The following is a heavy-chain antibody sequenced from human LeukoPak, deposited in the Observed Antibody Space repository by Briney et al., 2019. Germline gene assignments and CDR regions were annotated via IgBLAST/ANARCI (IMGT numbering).Heavy chain of an antibody. CDR3: ARAYMYYDFWSGTYPGASGSRGCFDY. Sequence: GASVKVSCKASGYTFTGYYMHWVRQAPGQGLEWMGWINPNSGGTNYAQKFQGRVTMTRDTSISTAYMELSRLRSDDTAVYYCARAYMYYDFWSGTYPGASGSRGCFDYWGQGTLVTVSS. J-gene: IGHJ4*02. D-gene: IGHD3-3*01. V-gene: IGHV1-2*02. CDR2: INPNSGGT. CDR1: GYTFTGYY.